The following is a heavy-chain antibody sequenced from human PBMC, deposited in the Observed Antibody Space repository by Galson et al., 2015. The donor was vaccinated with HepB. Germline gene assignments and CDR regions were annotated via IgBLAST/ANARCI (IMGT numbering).Heavy chain of an antibody. CDR1: GFAFSSYG. CDR3: AKDASVPMVRGEDDWFDP. J-gene: IGHJ5*02. D-gene: IGHD3-10*01. CDR2: ISYDGSNK. V-gene: IGHV3-30*18. Sequence: SLRLSCAASGFAFSSYGMHWVRQAPGRGLEWVAVISYDGSNKYYADSVKGRFTISRDNSKNTLYLQMNSLRAEDTAVYYCAKDASVPMVRGEDDWFDPWGQGTLVTVSS.